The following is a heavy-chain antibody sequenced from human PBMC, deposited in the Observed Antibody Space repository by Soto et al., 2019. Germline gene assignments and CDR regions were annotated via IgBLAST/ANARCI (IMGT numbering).Heavy chain of an antibody. J-gene: IGHJ6*02. CDR2: ISGGGGST. D-gene: IGHD5-12*01. CDR3: AKDQMVKGIIVATIYYYGMDV. Sequence: GGSLRLSCAASGFTFSSYAMSWVRQAPGKGLEWVSGISGGGGSTYYADSVKGRFTISRDNSKNTLYLQMNSLRAEDTAVYYCAKDQMVKGIIVATIYYYGMDVWGQGTTVTVSS. CDR1: GFTFSSYA. V-gene: IGHV3-23*01.